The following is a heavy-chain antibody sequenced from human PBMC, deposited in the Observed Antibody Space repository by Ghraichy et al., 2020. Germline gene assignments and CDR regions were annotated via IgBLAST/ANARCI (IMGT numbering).Heavy chain of an antibody. V-gene: IGHV4-30-4*01. CDR2: IYYSGST. CDR3: ARYNGDL. CDR1: GDSVSSGDYY. D-gene: IGHD1-1*01. Sequence: SETLSLTCSVSGDSVSSGDYYWSWIRQAPGKGLEWIGYIYYSGSTYYNPSLKSRVTMSIDTSMNQLSLKLSSVSAADTAVYYCARYNGDLWGQGTLVTVSS. J-gene: IGHJ5*02.